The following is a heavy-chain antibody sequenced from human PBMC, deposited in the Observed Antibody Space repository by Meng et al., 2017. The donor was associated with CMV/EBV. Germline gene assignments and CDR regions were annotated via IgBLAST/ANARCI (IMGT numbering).Heavy chain of an antibody. CDR1: GYTFTGYY. D-gene: IGHD4-11*01. J-gene: IGHJ6*02. CDR3: ARDLQGYYYGMDV. Sequence: ASVKVSCKASGYTFTGYYMHWVRQAPGQGLEWMGWINPNSGGTKYAQKFQGRVTMTRDTSISTAYMELSRLRSDDTAVYYCARDLQGYYYGMDVWGQGTTVTVSS. V-gene: IGHV1-2*02. CDR2: INPNSGGT.